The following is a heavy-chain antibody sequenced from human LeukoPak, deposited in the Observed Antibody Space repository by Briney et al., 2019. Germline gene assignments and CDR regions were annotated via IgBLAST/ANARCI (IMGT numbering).Heavy chain of an antibody. Sequence: SETLSLTCAVYGGSFSGYYWTLIRQPPGRGLEWIGESSPTGDITGYTPPLKGRATISVDSTKNQSSLQLTSVTAADTGVYYCVRVPDCIARPCDPWGPGTLVTVSS. CDR2: SSPTGDIT. CDR3: VRVPDCIARPCDP. J-gene: IGHJ5*02. V-gene: IGHV4-34*01. CDR1: GGSFSGYY. D-gene: IGHD2-21*02.